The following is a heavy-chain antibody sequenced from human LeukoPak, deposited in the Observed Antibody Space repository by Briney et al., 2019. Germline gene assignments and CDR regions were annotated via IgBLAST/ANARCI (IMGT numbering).Heavy chain of an antibody. CDR3: ARTPATTWTKHFDY. D-gene: IGHD4-17*01. Sequence: PSETLSLTCTVSGGSISTYYCNWIRQSPGKGLEWIGYMYYSGSTNYNPSLKSRVTISVDTSKNESSLKLSSVTAADTAVYYCARTPATTWTKHFDYWGQGTLVTVSS. CDR2: MYYSGST. V-gene: IGHV4-59*01. CDR1: GGSISTYY. J-gene: IGHJ4*02.